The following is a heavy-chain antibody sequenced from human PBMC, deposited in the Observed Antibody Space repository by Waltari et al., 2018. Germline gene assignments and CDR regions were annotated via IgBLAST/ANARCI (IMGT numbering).Heavy chain of an antibody. CDR2: ISPKSGAT. Sequence: IHWVRQAPGQRLEWMAWISPKSGATNYAQKFRDSVTLTTDASISTAYMELTSLTYDDTAVYYCTRGGDRWVFYDYWGQGTLVTVSS. V-gene: IGHV1-2*02. D-gene: IGHD1-26*01. J-gene: IGHJ4*02. CDR3: TRGGDRWVFYDY.